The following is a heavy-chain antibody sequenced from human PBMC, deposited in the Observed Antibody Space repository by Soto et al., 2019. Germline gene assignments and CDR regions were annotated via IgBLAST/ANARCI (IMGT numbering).Heavy chain of an antibody. CDR1: RYTLDSYY. CDR3: ARGGEIVLMVYAPDDIKLKFDP. D-gene: IGHD2-8*01. J-gene: IGHJ5*02. V-gene: IGHV1-46*02. Sequence: KVSCKSPRYTLDSYYRHWLRHDPKQGLEWMGIINPSGGSTSYAQKFQGRVTMTRDTSTSTVYMELSSLRSEDTAVYYCARGGEIVLMVYAPDDIKLKFDPWGQGTLVTVSS. CDR2: INPSGGST.